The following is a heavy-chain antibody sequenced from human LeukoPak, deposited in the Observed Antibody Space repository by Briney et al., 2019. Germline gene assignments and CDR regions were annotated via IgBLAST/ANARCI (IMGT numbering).Heavy chain of an antibody. D-gene: IGHD3-10*01. CDR2: FYSGGSA. V-gene: IGHV3-53*01. CDR1: GFTFAANY. Sequence: PGGSLRLSCSVSGFTFAANYMTWVRQAPGKGLEWVSVFYSGGSAYYADSVKGRFTISRDLSTNTLFLQMISLRAEDTAVYYCATPGGSGDYPYPTYFNYWGQGTLITVSS. CDR3: ATPGGSGDYPYPTYFNY. J-gene: IGHJ4*02.